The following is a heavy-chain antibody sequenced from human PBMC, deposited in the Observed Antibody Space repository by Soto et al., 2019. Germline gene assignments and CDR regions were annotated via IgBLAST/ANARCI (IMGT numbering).Heavy chain of an antibody. CDR2: INHTGNT. J-gene: IGHJ6*02. D-gene: IGHD4-17*01. V-gene: IGHV4-34*01. Sequence: SETLSLTCAVYGGSFSNYYWSWIRQPPGKGLEWIGEINHTGNTNYNPSLKSRVTTSVDTSKKQFSLKLTSVTAADTAVYYCARVTRGDYLLTFSLRGMDVWGQGTPVTVSS. CDR3: ARVTRGDYLLTFSLRGMDV. CDR1: GGSFSNYY.